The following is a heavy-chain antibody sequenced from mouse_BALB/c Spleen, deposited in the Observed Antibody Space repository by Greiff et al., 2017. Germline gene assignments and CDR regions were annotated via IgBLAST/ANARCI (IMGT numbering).Heavy chain of an antibody. J-gene: IGHJ4*01. CDR3: ARSYYDYDGRDYYAMDY. CDR2: IDPANGNT. CDR1: GFNIKDTY. D-gene: IGHD2-4*01. Sequence: EVQLQQSGAELVKPGASVKLSCTASGFNIKDTYMHWVKQRPEQGLEWIGRIDPANGNTKYDPKFQGKATITADTSSNTAYLQLSSLTSEDTAVYYCARSYYDYDGRDYYAMDYWGQGTSVTVSS. V-gene: IGHV14-3*02.